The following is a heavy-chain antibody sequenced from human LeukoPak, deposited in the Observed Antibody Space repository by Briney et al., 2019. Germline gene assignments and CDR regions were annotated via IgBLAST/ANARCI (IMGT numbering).Heavy chain of an antibody. Sequence: GGSLRLSCAASGFTFSSYEMNWVRQAPGKGLEWVSYISSSGSTIYYADSVKGRFTISRDNAKNSLYLQMNSLRAEDTAVYYCASLIAAPGTDWFDPWGQGTLVTVSS. D-gene: IGHD6-13*01. CDR1: GFTFSSYE. V-gene: IGHV3-48*03. CDR2: ISSSGSTI. J-gene: IGHJ5*02. CDR3: ASLIAAPGTDWFDP.